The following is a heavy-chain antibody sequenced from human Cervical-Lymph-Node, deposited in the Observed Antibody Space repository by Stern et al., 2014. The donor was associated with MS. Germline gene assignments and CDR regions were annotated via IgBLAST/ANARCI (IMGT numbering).Heavy chain of an antibody. CDR1: GFTFSSYS. Sequence: EVHLVESGGGLVKPGGSLRLSCAASGFTFSSYSMNWVRQAPGKGLAWVSSISSSSSYIYYADSVKGEFTISRDNAKNSLYLQMNSLRAEDTAVYYCARAEYSSSSFSYWGQGTLVTVSS. CDR2: ISSSSSYI. J-gene: IGHJ4*02. CDR3: ARAEYSSSSFSY. D-gene: IGHD6-6*01. V-gene: IGHV3-21*01.